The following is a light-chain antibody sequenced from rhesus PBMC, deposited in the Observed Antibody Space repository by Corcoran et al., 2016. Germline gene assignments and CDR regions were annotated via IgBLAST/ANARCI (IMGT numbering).Light chain of an antibody. J-gene: IGLJ1*01. CDR2: FAD. CDR1: NIGNNN. V-gene: IGLV3-44*01. CDR3: QVWNPSRDQYF. Sequence: SYDLTQPPSVSVSPGQTARITCGGDNIGNNNVHWYQQKPPQAPLLVIYFADERPSGIPERFSGSKSATTATLTISGVEAGDEADYFCQVWNPSRDQYFFGGGTRLTVL.